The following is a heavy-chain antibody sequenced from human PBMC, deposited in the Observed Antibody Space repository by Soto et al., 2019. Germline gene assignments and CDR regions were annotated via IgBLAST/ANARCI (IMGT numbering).Heavy chain of an antibody. Sequence: ASVKVSCKASGYTFTSYGISWVRQAPGQGLEWMGWISAYNGNTNYAQKPQGRVTMTTDTSTSTAYMELRSLRSDDTAVYYCARPSGYSGYAPFDYWGQGTLVTVSS. J-gene: IGHJ4*02. D-gene: IGHD5-12*01. CDR3: ARPSGYSGYAPFDY. CDR1: GYTFTSYG. CDR2: ISAYNGNT. V-gene: IGHV1-18*01.